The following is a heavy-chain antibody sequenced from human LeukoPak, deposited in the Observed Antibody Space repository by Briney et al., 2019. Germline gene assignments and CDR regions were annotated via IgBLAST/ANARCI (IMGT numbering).Heavy chain of an antibody. CDR1: GFTFSSYW. CDR3: ARLMTMPSFDY. Sequence: GGSLRLSCAASGFTFSSYWMSWVRQAPGKGLASVANIKQDGSDKYYVDSVKGRFTISRDNAKNSLYLQMNSLRVEDTAVYYCARLMTMPSFDYWGQGTPVTVSS. V-gene: IGHV3-7*03. D-gene: IGHD4/OR15-4a*01. J-gene: IGHJ4*02. CDR2: IKQDGSDK.